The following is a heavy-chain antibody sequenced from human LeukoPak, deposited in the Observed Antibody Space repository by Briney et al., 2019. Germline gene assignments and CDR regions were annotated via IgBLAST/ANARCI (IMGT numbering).Heavy chain of an antibody. J-gene: IGHJ4*02. V-gene: IGHV3-30-3*01. CDR3: ARDRGSGSYYQYYFDY. D-gene: IGHD1-26*01. CDR2: ISYDGNHK. Sequence: PGGSLRLSCAASGFTFSLYAMHWVRQAPGKGLQWVAVISYDGNHKYYADPVKGRFTISRDNSKNTLYLQMNSLRAEDTAVYYCARDRGSGSYYQYYFDYWGQGTLVTVSS. CDR1: GFTFSLYA.